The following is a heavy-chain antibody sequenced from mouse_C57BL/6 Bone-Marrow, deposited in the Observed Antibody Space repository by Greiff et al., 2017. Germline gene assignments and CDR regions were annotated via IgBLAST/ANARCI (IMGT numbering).Heavy chain of an antibody. J-gene: IGHJ4*01. CDR3: ARVDYGGYAMDY. CDR2: IYPRSGNT. V-gene: IGHV1-81*01. CDR1: GYTFTSYG. D-gene: IGHD2-4*01. Sequence: QVQLQQSGAELARPGASVKLSCKASGYTFTSYGLSWVKQRTGQGLEWIGEIYPRSGNTYYNEKFKGKATLTADKSSSTAYMELRSLTSEDSAVYFCARVDYGGYAMDYWGQGTSVTVSS.